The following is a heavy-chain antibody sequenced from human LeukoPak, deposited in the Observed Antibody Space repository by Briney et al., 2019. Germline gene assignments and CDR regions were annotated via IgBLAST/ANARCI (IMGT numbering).Heavy chain of an antibody. V-gene: IGHV4-34*01. J-gene: IGHJ6*03. CDR1: GGSISGTSYC. Sequence: QPSETLSLTCSVSGGSISGTSYCWGWIRQPPGKGLEWIGEINHSGSTNYNPSLKSRVTISVDTSKNQFSLKLSSVTAADTAVYYCARDRNYYYYMDVWGKGTTVTVSS. CDR3: ARDRNYYYYMDV. CDR2: INHSGST.